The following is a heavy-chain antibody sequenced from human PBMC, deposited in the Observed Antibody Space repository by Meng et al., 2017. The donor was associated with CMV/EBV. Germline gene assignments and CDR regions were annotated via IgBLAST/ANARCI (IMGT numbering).Heavy chain of an antibody. V-gene: IGHV1-2*02. CDR3: ARVQVRGEMATPAGY. D-gene: IGHD5-24*01. J-gene: IGHJ4*02. CDR1: GYTFTGYY. CDR2: INPNSGGT. Sequence: LVHSGAEVTKPGASVKVSCKASGYTFTGYYMHWVRQAPGQGLEWMGWINPNSGGTNYAQKFQGRVTMTRDTSISTAYMELSRLRSDDTAVYYCARVQVRGEMATPAGYWGQGTLVTVSS.